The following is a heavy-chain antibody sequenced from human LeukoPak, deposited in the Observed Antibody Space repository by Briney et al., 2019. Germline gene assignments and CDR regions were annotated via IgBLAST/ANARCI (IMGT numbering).Heavy chain of an antibody. V-gene: IGHV3-23*01. CDR2: ISGSGGST. J-gene: IGHJ4*02. CDR3: AATAAGTQDFDY. CDR1: GFTFSRYG. D-gene: IGHD6-13*01. Sequence: GGTLRLSCAASGFTFSRYGMNWVRQAPGKGLEWVSAISGSGGSTYYADPVKGRFTISRDNSKNTLYLQMNSLRAEDTAVYYCAATAAGTQDFDYWGQGTLVTVSS.